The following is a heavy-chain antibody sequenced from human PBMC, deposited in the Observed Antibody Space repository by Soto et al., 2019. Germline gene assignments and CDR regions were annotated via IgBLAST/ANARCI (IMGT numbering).Heavy chain of an antibody. CDR3: ANSLSPNPGAS. V-gene: IGHV3-7*05. D-gene: IGHD7-27*01. J-gene: IGHJ1*01. Sequence: PGGSLRLSCAASGFTFSSYWMSWVRQGPGKGPEWVANIKQDGSEIYYVDSVKGRFTISRDNAKSSLYLQMTSLRAEDTAVYHCANSLSPNPGASRGQGSLVTVSS. CDR1: GFTFSSYW. CDR2: IKQDGSEI.